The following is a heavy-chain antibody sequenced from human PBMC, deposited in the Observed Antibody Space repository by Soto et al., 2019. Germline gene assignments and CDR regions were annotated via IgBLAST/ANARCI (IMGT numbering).Heavy chain of an antibody. D-gene: IGHD1-1*01. V-gene: IGHV1-69*04. J-gene: IGHJ4*02. CDR2: IIPILGIA. CDR1: GGTFSSYT. CDR3: AREGREMLLERIFDY. Sequence: ASVKVSCKASGGTFSSYTISWVREAPGQGLEWMGRIIPILGIANYAQKFQGRVTITADKSTSTAYMELSSLRSEDTAVYYCAREGREMLLERIFDYWDQGNLGTV.